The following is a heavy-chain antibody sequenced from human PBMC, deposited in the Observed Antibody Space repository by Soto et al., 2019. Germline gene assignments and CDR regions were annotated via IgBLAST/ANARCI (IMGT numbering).Heavy chain of an antibody. Sequence: SVKVSCKASGGTFSSYAISWVRQAPGQGLEWMGGIIPIFGTANYAQKFQGRVTITADESTSTAYMELSSLRSEDTAVYYCAGTYCCGDCYSGPRVFDYWAQGTLVTVSS. CDR1: GGTFSSYA. J-gene: IGHJ4*02. CDR2: IIPIFGTA. V-gene: IGHV1-69*13. D-gene: IGHD2-21*02. CDR3: AGTYCCGDCYSGPRVFDY.